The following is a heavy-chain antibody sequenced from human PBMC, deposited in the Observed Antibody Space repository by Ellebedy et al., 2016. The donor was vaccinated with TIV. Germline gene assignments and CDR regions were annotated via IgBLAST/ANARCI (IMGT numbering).Heavy chain of an antibody. Sequence: PGGSLRLSCAVSGFTVTDNYMSWVRQAPGKGLEFISVIYGNASTSYVQSVRGRFTIPRDSSKNTLYLHMTSLRDDDTAIYYCARSGPTVNTHFDCWGQGTLVTVSS. V-gene: IGHV3-53*01. J-gene: IGHJ4*02. CDR2: IYGNAST. CDR3: ARSGPTVNTHFDC. CDR1: GFTVTDNY. D-gene: IGHD4-17*01.